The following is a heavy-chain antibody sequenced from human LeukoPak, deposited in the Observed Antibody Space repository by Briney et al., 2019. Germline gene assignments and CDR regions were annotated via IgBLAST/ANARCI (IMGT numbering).Heavy chain of an antibody. Sequence: AGSRRLSCAASGLTFSIYAMRWVRPAPEGWPEWVSGIVGGGGDAYYAGSGKGRLTIARDTSKTTLYLQMNSLRATDTAIYYCASRDPRFGYCSGGSCHWYFDLSGRGDLVTASP. CDR3: ASRDPRFGYCSGGSCHWYFDL. J-gene: IGHJ2*01. D-gene: IGHD2-15*01. CDR1: GLTFSIYA. V-gene: IGHV3-23*01. CDR2: IVGGGGDA.